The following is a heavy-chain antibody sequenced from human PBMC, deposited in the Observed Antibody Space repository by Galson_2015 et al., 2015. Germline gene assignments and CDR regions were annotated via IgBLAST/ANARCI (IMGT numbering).Heavy chain of an antibody. J-gene: IGHJ6*02. CDR1: GGTFSSYA. D-gene: IGHD3-3*01. CDR3: ARAAREGFAIFGVVTED. V-gene: IGHV1-69*13. CDR2: IIPIFGTA. Sequence: SVKVSCKASGGTFSSYAISWVRQAPGQGLEWMGGIIPIFGTANYAQKFQGRVTITADESTSTAYMELSSLRSEDTAVYYCARAAREGFAIFGVVTEDWGQGTTVTVSS.